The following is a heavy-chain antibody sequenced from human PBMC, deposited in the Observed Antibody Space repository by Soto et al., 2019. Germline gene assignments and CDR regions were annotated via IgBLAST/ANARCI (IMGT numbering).Heavy chain of an antibody. CDR1: GYTFTIYR. CDR2: ISAYNGNT. V-gene: IGHV1-18*01. J-gene: IGHJ6*02. Sequence: ASVKRSCKGAGYTFTIYRISWLRQAPGQGLEWMGWISAYNGNTNYAQKLQGRVTMTTDTSTSTAYMELRSLRSDDTAVYYCARDCYCSSTSCYYYYYYGMDVWGQRTTVTVSS. D-gene: IGHD2-2*01. CDR3: ARDCYCSSTSCYYYYYYGMDV.